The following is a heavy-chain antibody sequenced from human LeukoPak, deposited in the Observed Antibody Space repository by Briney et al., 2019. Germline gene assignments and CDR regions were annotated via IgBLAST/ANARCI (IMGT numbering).Heavy chain of an antibody. CDR1: GFTFSSYG. V-gene: IGHV3-30*02. Sequence: GESLRLSCAASGFTFSSYGMHWVRQAPGKGLERVAFIRYDGTNKYYADSVNGRFTISRDNSKNTLYLQMNSLGAEDTAVYYCAKDSWEVGATSEIDYWGQGTLVTVSS. J-gene: IGHJ4*02. D-gene: IGHD1-26*01. CDR2: IRYDGTNK. CDR3: AKDSWEVGATSEIDY.